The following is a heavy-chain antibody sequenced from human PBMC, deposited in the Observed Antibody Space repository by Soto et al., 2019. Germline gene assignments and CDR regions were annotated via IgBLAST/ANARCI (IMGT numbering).Heavy chain of an antibody. CDR1: GFTFSSYS. CDR3: ARDDYGDYYGMDV. V-gene: IGHV3-21*01. Sequence: EVQLVESGGGLVKPGGSLRLSCAASGFTFSSYSMNWVRQAPGKGLEWVSSISSSSYIYYADSVKGRFTISRDNAKNSLYLQMNSLRAEDTAVYYCARDDYGDYYGMDVWGQGTTVTVSS. D-gene: IGHD4-17*01. J-gene: IGHJ6*02. CDR2: ISSSSYI.